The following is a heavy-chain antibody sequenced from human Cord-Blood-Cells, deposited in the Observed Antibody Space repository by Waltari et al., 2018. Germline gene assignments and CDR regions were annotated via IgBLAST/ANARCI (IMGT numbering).Heavy chain of an antibody. CDR1: GGSFSGYY. CDR3: ARLYYFDY. Sequence: QVQLQQWGAGLLKPSETLSLTCAVYGGSFSGYYWSWIRQPPGKGLEWIGEINHGGSTNYNPSLKSRVTISVDTSKNQFSLKLSSVTAADTAVYYCARLYYFDYWGQGTLVTVSS. V-gene: IGHV4-34*01. J-gene: IGHJ4*02. CDR2: INHGGST.